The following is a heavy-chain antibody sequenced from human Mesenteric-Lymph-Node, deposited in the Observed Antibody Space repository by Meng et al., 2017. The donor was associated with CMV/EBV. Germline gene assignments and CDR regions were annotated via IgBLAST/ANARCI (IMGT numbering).Heavy chain of an antibody. CDR1: GFTFSTYS. J-gene: IGHJ3*02. V-gene: IGHV3-21*01. Sequence: GESLKISCAASGFTFSTYSMNWVRQAPGKGLEWVSSIGATINYIYYADSVKGRFTIYRDNAKNSVYLQMNNLRAEDTAVYYCARVRGDAFDIWGQGTMVTVSS. CDR2: IGATINYI. CDR3: ARVRGDAFDI.